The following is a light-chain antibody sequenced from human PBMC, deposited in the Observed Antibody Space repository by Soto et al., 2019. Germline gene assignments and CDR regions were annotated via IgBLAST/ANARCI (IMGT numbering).Light chain of an antibody. CDR1: QSVSSN. Sequence: THSPGTLSFSPWYRSSLSFSSSQSVSSNLAWYQQKPGQAPRLLIYGASTRATGIPARFSGSGSGTEFTLTISSLQSEDFAVYYCQQRKNWPPITFGQGTRLEIK. CDR3: QQRKNWPPIT. J-gene: IGKJ5*01. V-gene: IGKV3-15*01. CDR2: GAS.